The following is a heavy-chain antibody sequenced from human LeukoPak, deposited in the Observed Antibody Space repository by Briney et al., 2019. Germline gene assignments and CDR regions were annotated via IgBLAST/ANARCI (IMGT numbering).Heavy chain of an antibody. J-gene: IGHJ4*02. V-gene: IGHV3-23*01. CDR2: VSGSGGGT. CDR3: AKENGQQLDQALGDYFYS. CDR1: GLSFSNCA. D-gene: IGHD6-13*01. Sequence: GGSLRLSCAASGLSFSNCAMSWVRQAPGKGREWVSAVSGSGGGTFYADSVKGRVTISRDNSKSTRYLQRNSLRVEDTAVYYRAKENGQQLDQALGDYFYSSGPGNLVAVSP.